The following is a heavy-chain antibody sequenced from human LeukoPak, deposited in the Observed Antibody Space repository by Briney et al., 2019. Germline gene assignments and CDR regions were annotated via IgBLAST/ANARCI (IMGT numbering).Heavy chain of an antibody. Sequence: GASVKVSCKASGYTFTTYGMNWVRQAPGQGLEWMGWINPNSGGTNYAQKFQGRVTMTRDTSIRTAYMELSRLRSDDTAVYYCAIEFATVVVSAVISAFDIWGQGTMVTVSS. D-gene: IGHD2-2*02. CDR2: INPNSGGT. CDR3: AIEFATVVVSAVISAFDI. CDR1: GYTFTTYG. V-gene: IGHV1-2*02. J-gene: IGHJ3*02.